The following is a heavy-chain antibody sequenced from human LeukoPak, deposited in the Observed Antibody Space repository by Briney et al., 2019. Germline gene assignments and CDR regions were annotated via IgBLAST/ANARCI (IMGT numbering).Heavy chain of an antibody. CDR3: ARVGYSGYDDRGSFDY. Sequence: SETLSLTCAVYGGSFSGYYWSWIRQPPGKGLEWIGEINHSGSTNYNPSLKSRVTISVDTSKNQFSLKLSSVTAADTAVYYCARVGYSGYDDRGSFDYWGQGTLVTVSS. D-gene: IGHD5-12*01. CDR1: GGSFSGYY. CDR2: INHSGST. J-gene: IGHJ4*02. V-gene: IGHV4-34*01.